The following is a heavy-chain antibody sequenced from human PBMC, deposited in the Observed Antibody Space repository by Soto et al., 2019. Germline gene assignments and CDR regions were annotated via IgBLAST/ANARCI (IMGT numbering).Heavy chain of an antibody. D-gene: IGHD1-1*01. Sequence: QVQLEQSGAEVKKPGSSVKVSGKASGGTFRNSAISWVRQAPGQGLEWMGGIMPIFRTPDYAQKFQGRVTITADESTNTAYMELSGLRSDDTAVYYCARDNDRPQLGGNYYYILDVWGHGTTVTVSS. CDR2: IMPIFRTP. CDR1: GGTFRNSA. CDR3: ARDNDRPQLGGNYYYILDV. J-gene: IGHJ6*02. V-gene: IGHV1-69*12.